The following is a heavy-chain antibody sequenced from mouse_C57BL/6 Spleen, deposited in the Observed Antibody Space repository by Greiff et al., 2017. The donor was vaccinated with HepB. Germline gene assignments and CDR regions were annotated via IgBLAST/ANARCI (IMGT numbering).Heavy chain of an antibody. V-gene: IGHV1-74*01. J-gene: IGHJ1*03. CDR1: GYTFISYW. Sequence: VQLQQSGAELVKPGASVKVSCKASGYTFISYWMHWVKQRPGQGLEWIGRIHPSDSDTNYNQKFKGKATLTVDKSSSTAYMQLSSLTSEDSAVFYCASTTVVAWYFDVWGTGTTVTVSS. D-gene: IGHD1-1*01. CDR2: IHPSDSDT. CDR3: ASTTVVAWYFDV.